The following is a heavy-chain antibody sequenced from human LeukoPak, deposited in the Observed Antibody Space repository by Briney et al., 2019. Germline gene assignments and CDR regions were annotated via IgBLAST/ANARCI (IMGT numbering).Heavy chain of an antibody. J-gene: IGHJ3*02. CDR3: ASPLSNYYDSSGYFDAFDI. D-gene: IGHD3-22*01. Sequence: MSSETLSLTCTVSGGSISSSSYYWGWIRQPPGKGLEWIGYIYYSGSTNYNPSLKSRVTISVDTSKNQFSLKLSSVTTADTAVYYCASPLSNYYDSSGYFDAFDIWGQGTMVTVSS. V-gene: IGHV4-61*05. CDR1: GGSISSSSYY. CDR2: IYYSGST.